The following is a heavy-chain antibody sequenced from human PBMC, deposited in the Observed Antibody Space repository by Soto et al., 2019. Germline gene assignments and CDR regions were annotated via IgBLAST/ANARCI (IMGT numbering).Heavy chain of an antibody. J-gene: IGHJ4*02. D-gene: IGHD3-10*01. V-gene: IGHV4-59*08. CDR3: ARLFPGTMVRGVTTIDY. Sequence: PSETLSLTCTVSGGSISSYYWSWIRQPPGKGLEWIGYIYYSGSTNYNPSLKSRVTISVDTSKNQFSLKLSSVTAADTAVYYCARLFPGTMVRGVTTIDYWGQGTLVTVSS. CDR2: IYYSGST. CDR1: GGSISSYY.